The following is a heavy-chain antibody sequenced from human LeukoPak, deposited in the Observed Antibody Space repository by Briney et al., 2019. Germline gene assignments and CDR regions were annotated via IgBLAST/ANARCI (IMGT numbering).Heavy chain of an antibody. D-gene: IGHD5-18*01. V-gene: IGHV3-23*01. CDR3: AKTPGSIQLWFVDY. CDR1: GFTFSSYA. Sequence: GGSLRLSCAASGFTFSSYAMSWVRQAPGKGLEWVSAISGSGGSTYYADSVKGRFTISRHNSKNTLYLQMNSLRAEDTAVYYCAKTPGSIQLWFVDYWGQGTLVTVSS. CDR2: ISGSGGST. J-gene: IGHJ4*02.